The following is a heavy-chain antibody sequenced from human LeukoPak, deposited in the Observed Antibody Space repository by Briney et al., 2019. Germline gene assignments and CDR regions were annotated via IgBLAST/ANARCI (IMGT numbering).Heavy chain of an antibody. V-gene: IGHV4-39*01. CDR3: ARLRYSSGWLFDY. J-gene: IGHJ4*02. CDR2: IYYSGST. D-gene: IGHD6-19*01. Sequence: SETLSLTCTVSGVSISSSSYYWGWIRQPPGKGLEWIGSIYYSGSTYYNPSLKSRVTISVDTSKNQFSLKLSSVTAADTAVYYCARLRYSSGWLFDYWGQGNLVTVCS. CDR1: GVSISSSSYY.